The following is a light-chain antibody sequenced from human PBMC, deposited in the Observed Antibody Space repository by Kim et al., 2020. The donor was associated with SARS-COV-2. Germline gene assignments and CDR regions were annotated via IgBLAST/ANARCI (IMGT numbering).Light chain of an antibody. Sequence: EFPGQTVTLSCRASEGVRSNLAWYQQKPGQAPRRLIYGASTRATGIPVRFSGSGSGTEFTLTISSLQSEDFAVYYCQQYNNWPLTFGGGTKVDIK. CDR1: EGVRSN. CDR2: GAS. CDR3: QQYNNWPLT. J-gene: IGKJ4*01. V-gene: IGKV3-15*01.